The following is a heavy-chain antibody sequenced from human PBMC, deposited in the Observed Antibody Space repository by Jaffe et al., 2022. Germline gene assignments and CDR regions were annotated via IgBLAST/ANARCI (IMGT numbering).Heavy chain of an antibody. J-gene: IGHJ3*02. Sequence: EVQLVESGGGLVQPGGSLRLSCAASGFTFSSYEMNWVRQAPGKGLEWVSYISSSGSTIYYADSVKGRFTISRDNAKNSLYLQMNSLRAEDTAVYYCARSRLHYGDYVFAFDIWGQGTMVTVSS. D-gene: IGHD4-17*01. CDR1: GFTFSSYE. CDR3: ARSRLHYGDYVFAFDI. CDR2: ISSSGSTI. V-gene: IGHV3-48*03.